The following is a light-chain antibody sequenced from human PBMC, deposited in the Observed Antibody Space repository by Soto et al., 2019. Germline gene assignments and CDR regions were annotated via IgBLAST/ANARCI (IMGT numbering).Light chain of an antibody. Sequence: ENVLTQSPGTLSLSPGERATLSCRASQSVSSSYLAWYQQKPGQAHRLLIYDASSRATGIPDRFSGSGSGTDFTLTISRLEPEDFAVYFCQQYGSSPRTFGQGTKVEIK. V-gene: IGKV3-20*01. CDR3: QQYGSSPRT. CDR2: DAS. J-gene: IGKJ1*01. CDR1: QSVSSSY.